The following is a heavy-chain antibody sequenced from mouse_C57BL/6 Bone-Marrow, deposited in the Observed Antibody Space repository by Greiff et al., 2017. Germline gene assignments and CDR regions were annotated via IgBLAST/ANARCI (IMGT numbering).Heavy chain of an antibody. CDR3: ARKSTGTRYFDV. CDR2: IDPSDSYT. D-gene: IGHD4-1*01. J-gene: IGHJ1*03. CDR1: GYTFTSYW. V-gene: IGHV1-50*01. Sequence: QVQLQQPGAELVKPGASVKLSCKASGYTFTSYWMQWVKQRPGQGLEWIGEIDPSDSYTNYNQKFKGKATWTVETSSSTAYMQRSSLTSDDSAVYCCARKSTGTRYFDVWGKGTTVTVSS.